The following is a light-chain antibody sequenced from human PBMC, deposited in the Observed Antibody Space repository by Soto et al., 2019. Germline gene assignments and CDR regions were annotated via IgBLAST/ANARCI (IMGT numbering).Light chain of an antibody. V-gene: IGKV3-11*01. CDR2: DAS. CDR1: QSVSRY. J-gene: IGKJ5*01. Sequence: EIVFTQSPGTLSFSPRERATLSFRASQSVSRYLAWYQQKPGQAPRLLIYDASYRATSIPARFSGSGSGTDFILTISSLEPEDFAIYYCQQRSNWITFGQGTRLEIK. CDR3: QQRSNWIT.